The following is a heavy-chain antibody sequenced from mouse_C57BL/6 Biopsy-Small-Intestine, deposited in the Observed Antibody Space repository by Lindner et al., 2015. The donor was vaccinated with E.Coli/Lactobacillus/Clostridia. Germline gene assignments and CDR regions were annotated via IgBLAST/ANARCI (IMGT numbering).Heavy chain of an antibody. CDR3: ARSMVVVSYHGVEY. V-gene: IGHV1-53*01. Sequence: VKVSCKASGYTFTTYYMHSGATGPWTRALSGWGIINPSGGSTSYAQKFQGRVTMTRDTSTSTVYMELSSLRSEDTAVYYCARSMVVVSYHGVEYWGQGTLVTVSS. CDR1: GYTFTTYY. D-gene: IGHD2-10*02. CDR2: INPSGGST. J-gene: IGHJ4*01.